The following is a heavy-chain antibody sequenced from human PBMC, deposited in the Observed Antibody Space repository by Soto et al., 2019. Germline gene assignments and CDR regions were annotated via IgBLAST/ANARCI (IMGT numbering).Heavy chain of an antibody. V-gene: IGHV3-9*01. CDR3: ARSIYSSSVLNAFDI. CDR2: ISWNRGSI. D-gene: IGHD6-6*01. Sequence: EVQLVESGGGLVQPGRSLRLSCAASGFTFDDYAMHWVRQAPGKGLEWVSGISWNRGSIGYADSVKGRFTISRDNAKNPLYLTMNSLRAEDTALYYGARSIYSSSVLNAFDIWGKGTMVTVSS. J-gene: IGHJ3*02. CDR1: GFTFDDYA.